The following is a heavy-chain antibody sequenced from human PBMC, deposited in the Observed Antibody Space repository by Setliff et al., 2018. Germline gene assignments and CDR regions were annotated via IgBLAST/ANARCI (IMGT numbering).Heavy chain of an antibody. V-gene: IGHV3-66*01. CDR3: ARGIVAPSRWDYFDY. J-gene: IGHJ4*02. CDR1: GLPVSGNY. Sequence: HPGGSLRLSCAASGLPVSGNYMSWVRQAPGKGPEWVSIIYSDGRTFYADSVKGRFLISRDNSKNTLYLQMSSLRAEDTAVYYCARGIVAPSRWDYFDYWGQGTLVTVSS. CDR2: IYSDGRT. D-gene: IGHD1-26*01.